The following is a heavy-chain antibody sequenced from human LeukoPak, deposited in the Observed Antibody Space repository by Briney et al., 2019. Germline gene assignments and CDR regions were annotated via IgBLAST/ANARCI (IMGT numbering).Heavy chain of an antibody. CDR3: ARVSSRFGELLEYYFDY. V-gene: IGHV1-8*01. Sequence: ASVKVSCKASGYTFTSYDINWVRQAPGQGLEWMGWMNPNSGNTGYAQKFQGRVIMTRNTSISTAYMELSSLRSEDTAVYYCARVSSRFGELLEYYFDYWGQGTLVTVSS. J-gene: IGHJ4*02. CDR2: MNPNSGNT. CDR1: GYTFTSYD. D-gene: IGHD3-10*01.